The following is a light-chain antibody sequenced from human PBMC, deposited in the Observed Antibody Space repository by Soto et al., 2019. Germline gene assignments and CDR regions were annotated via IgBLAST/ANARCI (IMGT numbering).Light chain of an antibody. Sequence: EIVLTQSPGTLSLSPGERATLSCRASRSATTFLAWYQQRPGQAPRLLISEASNRATGIPARFSGSGSGSDFTLTISRLEPEDFAVYYCQDFAYPQWTFGQGTKV. CDR3: QDFAYPQWT. J-gene: IGKJ1*01. CDR1: RSATTF. CDR2: EAS. V-gene: IGKV3-11*01.